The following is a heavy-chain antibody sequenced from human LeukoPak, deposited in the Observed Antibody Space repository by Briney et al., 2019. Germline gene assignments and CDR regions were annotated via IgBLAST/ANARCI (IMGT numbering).Heavy chain of an antibody. J-gene: IGHJ4*02. Sequence: SETLSLTCTVSGYSISSGYYWAWIRQPPGKGLEWIGSIYHSGSTYYNPSLKSRVTISVDTSKNQFSLKLSSVTAADTAVYYCARHFGYDSSGSDYWGQGTLVTVSS. CDR3: ARHFGYDSSGSDY. CDR2: IYHSGST. CDR1: GYSISSGYY. D-gene: IGHD3-22*01. V-gene: IGHV4-38-2*02.